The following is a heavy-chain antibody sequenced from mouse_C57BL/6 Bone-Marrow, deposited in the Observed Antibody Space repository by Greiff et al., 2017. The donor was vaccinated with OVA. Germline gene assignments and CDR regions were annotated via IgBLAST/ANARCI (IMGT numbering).Heavy chain of an antibody. CDR3: ARSQAQATAMDY. CDR2: IYPGSGST. CDR1: GYTFTSYW. V-gene: IGHV1-55*01. Sequence: QVQLQQPGAELVKPGASVKMSCKASGYTFTSYWITWVKQRPGQGLEWIGDIYPGSGSTNYNEKFKSKATLTVDTSSSTAYMQLSSLTSEVSAVYYCARSQAQATAMDYWGQGTSVTVSS. J-gene: IGHJ4*01. D-gene: IGHD3-2*02.